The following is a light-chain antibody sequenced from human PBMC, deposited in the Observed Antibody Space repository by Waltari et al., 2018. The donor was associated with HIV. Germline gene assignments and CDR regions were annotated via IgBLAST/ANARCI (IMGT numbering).Light chain of an antibody. Sequence: DIVLTQSLGTLSLSPGERATLSCRASQSVSSSYLAWYQQKSGQAPRLLIYGATSRATGIPDSFSGSGSGTEFTLTIARLEPEDFAVYYCQQSGTFGQGTRVEIK. V-gene: IGKV3-20*01. CDR2: GAT. CDR1: QSVSSSY. CDR3: QQSGT. J-gene: IGKJ1*01.